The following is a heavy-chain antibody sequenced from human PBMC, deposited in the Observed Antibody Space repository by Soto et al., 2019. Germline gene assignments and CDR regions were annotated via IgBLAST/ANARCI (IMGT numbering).Heavy chain of an antibody. CDR1: GFTFSDYG. CDR2: ISYNGNNK. J-gene: IGHJ4*02. V-gene: IGHV3-30*18. Sequence: QVQLVESGGGVVQPGRSLRLSCAASGFTFSDYGMHWVRQAPGKGLEWVALISYNGNNKYYADSVRGRFTISRDNSKNMLSLQMNSLRPDDTAVYYCAKGSTVAGTSDYWGQGSLVTVSS. CDR3: AKGSTVAGTSDY. D-gene: IGHD6-19*01.